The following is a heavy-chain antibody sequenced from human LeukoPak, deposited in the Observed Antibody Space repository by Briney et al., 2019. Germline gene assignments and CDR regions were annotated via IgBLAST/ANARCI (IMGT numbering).Heavy chain of an antibody. Sequence: GASVKVSCKASGYTFTGYYMHWVRQAPGQGLEWMGRINPNSGGTNYAQKFQGRVTMTRDTSISTAYMELSRLRSDDTAVYYCARELIRGYSGYDSTADYWGQGTLVTVSS. CDR1: GYTFTGYY. J-gene: IGHJ4*02. D-gene: IGHD5-12*01. V-gene: IGHV1-2*06. CDR3: ARELIRGYSGYDSTADY. CDR2: INPNSGGT.